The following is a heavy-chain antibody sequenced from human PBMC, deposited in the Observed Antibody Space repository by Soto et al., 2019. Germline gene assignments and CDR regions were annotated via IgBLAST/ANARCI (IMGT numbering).Heavy chain of an antibody. J-gene: IGHJ4*02. CDR2: ISGSGGGT. D-gene: IGHD2-2*01. CDR1: AFTFSSYP. Sequence: GGSLRLSCAASAFTFSSYPMSWVRQAPGKGLEWVSGISGSGGGTYYADSVKGRFTISRDNSKNTLYLQMNSLRDEDTAVYYCAKAYCSSSSCARGYFDYWGQGTLVTVSS. CDR3: AKAYCSSSSCARGYFDY. V-gene: IGHV3-23*01.